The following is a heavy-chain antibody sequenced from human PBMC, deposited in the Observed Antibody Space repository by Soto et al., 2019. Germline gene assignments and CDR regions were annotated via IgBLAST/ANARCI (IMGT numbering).Heavy chain of an antibody. CDR3: ARHLGTEPPLDY. D-gene: IGHD1-26*01. Sequence: PSETLSLTCTVSGGSISSSSYYWGWIRQPPGKGLEWIGSIYYSGSTYYNPSLKSRVTISVDTSKNQFSLKLSSVTAADTAVYYCARHLGTEPPLDYWGQGTLVTVSS. CDR2: IYYSGST. V-gene: IGHV4-39*01. CDR1: GGSISSSSYY. J-gene: IGHJ4*02.